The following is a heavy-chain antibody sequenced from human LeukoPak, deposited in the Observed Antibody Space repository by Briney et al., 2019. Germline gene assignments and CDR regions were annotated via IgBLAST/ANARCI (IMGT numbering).Heavy chain of an antibody. D-gene: IGHD1-20*01. V-gene: IGHV4-4*07. CDR3: ARIRRHNYDWHADDS. Sequence: SETLSLTCAVSGASVSSNYWSWIRQSAGERLEWIGRISFSDGTNYSPSLKSRVSMSLDASKNQFSLKLTSVTAADTAVYYCARIRRHNYDWHADDSWGQGALVTVSS. CDR1: GASVSSNY. J-gene: IGHJ4*02. CDR2: ISFSDGT.